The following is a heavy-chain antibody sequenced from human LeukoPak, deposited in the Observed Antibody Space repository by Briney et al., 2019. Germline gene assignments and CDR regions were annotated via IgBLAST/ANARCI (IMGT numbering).Heavy chain of an antibody. CDR1: GFTVSSNY. Sequence: PGGSLRLSCAASGFTVSSNYMTWVRQAPGKGLEWVSIIYSGGSTYYADSVRGRFTISRDNSKNSLYLQVNSLRAEDTAMYYCGRDGGRRGDLDYWGQGTLVTVSS. CDR2: IYSGGST. J-gene: IGHJ4*02. V-gene: IGHV3-66*01. D-gene: IGHD2-21*01. CDR3: GRDGGRRGDLDY.